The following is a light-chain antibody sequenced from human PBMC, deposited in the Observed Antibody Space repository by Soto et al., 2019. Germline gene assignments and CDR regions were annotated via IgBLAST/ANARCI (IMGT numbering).Light chain of an antibody. V-gene: IGLV1-44*01. Sequence: QSVLTQPPSTSGTPGQRVTISCSGSSSNIGTTTVNWYQHLPGTAPKLLIYNDIQRPSGVPDRFSGSKSGTSASLAISGLQSEDAADYYCAAWDDSLNGCVFGTGTKLTVL. J-gene: IGLJ1*01. CDR2: NDI. CDR3: AAWDDSLNGCV. CDR1: SSNIGTTT.